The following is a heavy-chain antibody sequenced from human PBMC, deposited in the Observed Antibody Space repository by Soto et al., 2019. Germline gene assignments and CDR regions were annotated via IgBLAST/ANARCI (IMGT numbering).Heavy chain of an antibody. J-gene: IGHJ3*02. CDR2: INPSGGST. Sequence: GASVKVSCKASGYTFTSYYMHWVRQAPGQGLEWMGIINPSGGSTSYAQKFQGRVTMTRDTSTSTVYMELSSLRSEDTAVYYCARVLGDSGSRGFGAFDIWGQGTMVTVSS. CDR1: GYTFTSYY. V-gene: IGHV1-46*01. D-gene: IGHD3-16*01. CDR3: ARVLGDSGSRGFGAFDI.